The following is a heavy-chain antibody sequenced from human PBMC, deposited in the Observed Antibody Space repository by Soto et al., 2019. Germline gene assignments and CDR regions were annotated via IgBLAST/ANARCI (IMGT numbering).Heavy chain of an antibody. V-gene: IGHV3-30-3*01. CDR1: GFNFNNYN. CDR3: ARDNRDCSAFNCYNPGRVFGLDV. J-gene: IGHJ6*02. D-gene: IGHD2-15*01. CDR2: ISFDGTTD. Sequence: GGSLRLSCVASGFNFNNYNLHWVRQAPSNSLESVAVISFDGTTDYYADSVKGRFTVSRDNFKNILSLQMDSLRPEVTAVYYCARDNRDCSAFNCYNPGRVFGLDVWGQGTTVTVSS.